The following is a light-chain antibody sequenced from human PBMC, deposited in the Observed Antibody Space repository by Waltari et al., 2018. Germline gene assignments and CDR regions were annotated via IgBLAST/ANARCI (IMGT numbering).Light chain of an antibody. J-gene: IGKJ1*01. V-gene: IGKV1-39*01. CDR1: QNIDNY. CDR3: QQSYNDPTT. Sequence: DIQMTQSPSSLSASVGERVTIACRASQNIDNYLSWYHQKPGEAPRLLIFSASSPHSGVPSRFTGSGSETDFALTIGGLQPEDSGIYYCQQSYNDPTTFGQGTRVQV. CDR2: SAS.